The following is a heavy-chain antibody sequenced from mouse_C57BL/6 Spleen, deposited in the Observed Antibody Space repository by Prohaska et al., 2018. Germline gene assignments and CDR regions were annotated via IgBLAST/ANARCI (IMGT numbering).Heavy chain of an antibody. D-gene: IGHD2-2*01. Sequence: SCKASGYTFTDYYINWVKQRPGQGLEWIGKIGPGSGSAYYNEKFKGKATLTADKSSSTAYMQLSSLTSEDSAVYFCARDGYDYFDYWGQGTTLTVSS. CDR1: GYTFTDYY. J-gene: IGHJ2*01. V-gene: IGHV1-77*01. CDR3: ARDGYDYFDY. CDR2: IGPGSGSA.